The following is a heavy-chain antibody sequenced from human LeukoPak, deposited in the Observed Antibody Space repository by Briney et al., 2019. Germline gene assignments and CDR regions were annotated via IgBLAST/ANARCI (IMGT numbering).Heavy chain of an antibody. CDR1: GGSISSGGYY. Sequence: SETLSLTCTVSGGSISSGGYYWSWIRQHPGKGLEWIGYIYYSGSTYYNPSLKSRVTISVDTSKNQFSLKLSSVTAADTVVYYCARGGYCSGGSCATGQWFDPWGQGTLVTVSS. CDR3: ARGGYCSGGSCATGQWFDP. D-gene: IGHD2-15*01. J-gene: IGHJ5*02. V-gene: IGHV4-31*03. CDR2: IYYSGST.